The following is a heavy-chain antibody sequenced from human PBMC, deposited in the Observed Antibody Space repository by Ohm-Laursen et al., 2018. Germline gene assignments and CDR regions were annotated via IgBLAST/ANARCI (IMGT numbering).Heavy chain of an antibody. Sequence: SQTLSLTWTVSGASMIDYYWNWIRQPPGKGLEWIGYIYYSGSTKYNPSLESRVTISLDTSRNQFSLRLTSLTAADTAVYYCARNFNWENPYNFAYWGQGILVTASS. CDR1: GASMIDYY. V-gene: IGHV4-59*01. D-gene: IGHD3-9*01. CDR2: IYYSGST. J-gene: IGHJ4*02. CDR3: ARNFNWENPYNFAY.